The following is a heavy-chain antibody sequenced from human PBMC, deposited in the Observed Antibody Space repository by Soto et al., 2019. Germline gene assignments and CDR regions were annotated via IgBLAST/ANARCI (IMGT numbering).Heavy chain of an antibody. CDR3: ARDXMVYYDSSGYSTGAFDI. J-gene: IGHJ3*02. V-gene: IGHV1-18*04. D-gene: IGHD3-22*01. CDR1: GYTFTSYG. CDR2: ISAYNGNT. Sequence: ASVKVSCKASGYTFTSYGISWVRQAPGQGLEWMGWISAYNGNTNYAQKLQGRVTMTTDTSTSTAYMELRSLRSDDTAVYYCARDXMVYYDSSGYSTGAFDIWGRGTMVTVSS.